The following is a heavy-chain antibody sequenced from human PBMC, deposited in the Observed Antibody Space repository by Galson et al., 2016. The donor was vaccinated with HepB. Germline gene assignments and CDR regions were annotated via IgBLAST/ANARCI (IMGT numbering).Heavy chain of an antibody. V-gene: IGHV3-11*06. CDR2: ISDSNHYI. D-gene: IGHD3-10*01. J-gene: IGHJ5*02. CDR3: ARETGAGRFGELMYPNWFDP. CDR1: GFTFSDYY. Sequence: SLRLSCAASGFTFSDYYMSWIRQAPGKGLEWVSFISDSNHYIDYADSVKGRFTISRDNAKNSLFLQMSSLRHEDTAVYYCARETGAGRFGELMYPNWFDPWGQGTLVTVSS.